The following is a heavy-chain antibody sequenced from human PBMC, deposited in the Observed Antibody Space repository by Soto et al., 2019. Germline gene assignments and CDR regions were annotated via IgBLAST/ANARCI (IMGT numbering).Heavy chain of an antibody. D-gene: IGHD3-10*02. J-gene: IGHJ6*02. CDR1: GGSISTHY. CDR2: VYYTGNS. CDR3: AGGYYYVGSGPYLYIYGMDV. V-gene: IGHV4-59*11. Sequence: SETLSLTCTVSGGSISTHYWSWVRQVPGRGLEWLGYVYYTGNSNHNPSLKGRVTVSIAPSKSQFSLELTSVSAADTAVYYCAGGYYYVGSGPYLYIYGMDVWDQGTTVTVSS.